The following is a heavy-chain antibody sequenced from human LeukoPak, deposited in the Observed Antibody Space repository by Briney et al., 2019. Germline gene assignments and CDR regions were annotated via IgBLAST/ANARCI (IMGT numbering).Heavy chain of an antibody. V-gene: IGHV4-59*01. Sequence: GSLRLSCTVSGGSISSYYWSWIRQPPGKGLEWIGYIYYSGSTNYNPSLKSRFTISVDTSKNQFSLKLSSVTAADTAVYYCARDLGQEWYFDYWGQGTLVTVSS. CDR2: IYYSGST. D-gene: IGHD3-3*01. CDR3: ARDLGQEWYFDY. J-gene: IGHJ4*02. CDR1: GGSISSYY.